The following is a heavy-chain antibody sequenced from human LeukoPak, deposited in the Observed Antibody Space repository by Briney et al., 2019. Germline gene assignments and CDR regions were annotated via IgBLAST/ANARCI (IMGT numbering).Heavy chain of an antibody. CDR1: DYSISSGYY. Sequence: SETLSLTCTVSDYSISSGYYWGWIRQPPGKGLEWLGSIYHSGSTQYNPSLKSRVTISVDTSKNQFSLKLSSVTAADTAVYYCASRSAYAILFDYWGQGTLDTVSS. D-gene: IGHD2-8*01. CDR3: ASRSAYAILFDY. J-gene: IGHJ4*02. CDR2: IYHSGST. V-gene: IGHV4-38-2*02.